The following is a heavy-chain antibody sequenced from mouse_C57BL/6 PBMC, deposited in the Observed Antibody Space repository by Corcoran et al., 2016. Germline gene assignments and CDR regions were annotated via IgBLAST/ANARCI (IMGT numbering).Heavy chain of an antibody. CDR2: INPSNGGT. CDR1: GYTFTSYW. D-gene: IGHD1-1*01. CDR3: AITTVVGNWYFDV. J-gene: IGHJ1*03. Sequence: QVQLQQPGTELVKRGASGKLSCKASGYTFTSYWRHWVKQRPGQGLEWIGNINPSNGGTNYNEKFKRKATLTVDKSSSTAYMQLSSLTSEDSAVYYCAITTVVGNWYFDVWGTGTTVTVSS. V-gene: IGHV1-53*01.